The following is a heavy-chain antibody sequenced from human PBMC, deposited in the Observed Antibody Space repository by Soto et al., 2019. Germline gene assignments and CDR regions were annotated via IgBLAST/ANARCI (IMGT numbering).Heavy chain of an antibody. D-gene: IGHD6-6*01. CDR1: GYTFTSYA. CDR2: ISGDSGDT. Sequence: ASVKVSCKASGYTFTSYAIHWVRQAPGQRLEWMGWISGDSGDTKYAQKFQDRVTMTTDTSTRTVYMELRSLRSDDTAVYYCASGPLEYSSSPSSYYYYGMDVWGQGTTVTVSS. CDR3: ASGPLEYSSSPSSYYYYGMDV. J-gene: IGHJ6*02. V-gene: IGHV1-3*01.